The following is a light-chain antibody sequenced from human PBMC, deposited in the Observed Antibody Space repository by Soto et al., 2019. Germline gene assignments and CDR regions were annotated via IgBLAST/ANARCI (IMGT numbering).Light chain of an antibody. CDR3: SSYTSSSTLDV. J-gene: IGLJ1*01. Sequence: QSVLTQPASVSGSPGPSITISCTGTSSDVGGYNYVSWYQQHPGKAPKLMIYDVSNRPSGVSNRFSGSKSGNTASLTISRLQAEDEADYYCSSYTSSSTLDVFGTGTKLTAL. CDR2: DVS. CDR1: SSDVGGYNY. V-gene: IGLV2-14*01.